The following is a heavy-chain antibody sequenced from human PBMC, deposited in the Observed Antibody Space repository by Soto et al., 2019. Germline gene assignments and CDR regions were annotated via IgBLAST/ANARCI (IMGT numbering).Heavy chain of an antibody. V-gene: IGHV1-69*13. D-gene: IGHD3-22*01. CDR1: GGTFSSYA. CDR2: IIPIFGTA. Sequence: GASVKVSCKASGGTFSSYAISWVRQAPGQGLEWMGGIIPIFGTANYAQKFQGRVTVTADESTSTAYMELSRLRSEDTAVYYCAREAQYYYDGSGVKDYFDYWGQGTLVTVSS. CDR3: AREAQYYYDGSGVKDYFDY. J-gene: IGHJ4*02.